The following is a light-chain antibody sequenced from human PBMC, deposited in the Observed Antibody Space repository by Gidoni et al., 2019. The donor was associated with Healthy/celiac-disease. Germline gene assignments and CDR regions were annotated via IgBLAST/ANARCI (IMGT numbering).Light chain of an antibody. CDR1: QSVSSY. CDR2: DAS. J-gene: IGKJ5*01. V-gene: IGKV3-11*01. Sequence: EIVLTQSPATLSLSPGETATLSCTASQSVSSYVAWYQQNTGQAPRLLIYDASNRATGIPARFSGSGSGTDLTLTISSLEPEDFAVYYCQQRRNWITFGQGTRLEIK. CDR3: QQRRNWIT.